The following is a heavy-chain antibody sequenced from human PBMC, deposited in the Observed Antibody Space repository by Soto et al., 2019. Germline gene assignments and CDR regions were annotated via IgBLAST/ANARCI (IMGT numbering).Heavy chain of an antibody. CDR3: ANDHIGTTLTTPDY. CDR2: ISYDGNNK. V-gene: IGHV3-30*18. J-gene: IGHJ4*01. Sequence: QVQLVESGGGVVQPGRSLRLSCASSGFTFSSYGMHWVRQAPGKGLEWVAVISYDGNNKYYADSLKCRFTISRDNFKNTTNELMDILRAEDPARYYCANDHIGTTLTTPDYWGHGTLVTVTS. CDR1: GFTFSSYG. D-gene: IGHD4-17*01.